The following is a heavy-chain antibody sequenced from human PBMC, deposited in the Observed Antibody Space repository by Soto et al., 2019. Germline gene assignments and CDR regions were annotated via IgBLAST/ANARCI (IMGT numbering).Heavy chain of an antibody. V-gene: IGHV1-8*01. CDR3: AREGLEYSSATWFDL. CDR2: MNPNSGNT. J-gene: IGHJ5*02. CDR1: GYTFTHYD. D-gene: IGHD6-6*01. Sequence: QVPLVQSGAEVKKPGASVKVSCKASGYTFTHYDVNWVRQAPGQGLEWMGWMNPNSGNTGYAQKFQGRVTMTRDTSINTVFLELSRLRSDDTAVYYCAREGLEYSSATWFDLWGQGTLVTVSS.